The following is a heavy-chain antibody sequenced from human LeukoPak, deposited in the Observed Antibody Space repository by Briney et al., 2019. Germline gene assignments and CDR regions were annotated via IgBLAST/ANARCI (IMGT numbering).Heavy chain of an antibody. CDR3: ARGYSGSYRVDY. J-gene: IGHJ4*02. CDR2: INSDGSTT. Sequence: GGSLRLSCAASRFTFSSYWMHWVRQAPGKGLVWVSRINSDGSTTTYADSVKGRFTISRDNAKNTLYLQMNSLRAEDTAVYYCARGYSGSYRVDYWGQGTLVTVSS. CDR1: RFTFSSYW. D-gene: IGHD1-26*01. V-gene: IGHV3-74*01.